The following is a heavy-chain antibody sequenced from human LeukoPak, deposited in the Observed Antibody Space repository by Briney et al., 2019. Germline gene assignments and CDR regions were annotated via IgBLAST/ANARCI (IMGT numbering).Heavy chain of an antibody. Sequence: QSGGSLRLSCAASGFTFSSYAMSSVRQAPGKGLEWVSAISGSGGSTYYADSVKGRFTISRDNSKNTLYLQMNSLRAEDTAVYYCAKDLRVIGYYFDYWGQGTLVTVSS. CDR2: ISGSGGST. J-gene: IGHJ4*02. V-gene: IGHV3-23*01. CDR3: AKDLRVIGYYFDY. D-gene: IGHD3-10*01. CDR1: GFTFSSYA.